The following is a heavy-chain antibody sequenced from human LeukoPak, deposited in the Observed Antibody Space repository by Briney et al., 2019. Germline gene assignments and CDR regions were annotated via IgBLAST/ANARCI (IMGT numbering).Heavy chain of an antibody. J-gene: IGHJ6*02. V-gene: IGHV3-11*03. D-gene: IGHD2-2*01. CDR3: ARWDHKQPHCSGTSCRAYGMDV. CDR1: AFTFSDYY. CDR2: ISSSGGYT. Sequence: GGSLRLSCTASAFTFSDYYMSWIRQAPGKGLEWVSYISSSGGYTNYADSWKGRFTISRDNAKNSLYLQMNSLRAEDTAVYYCARWDHKQPHCSGTSCRAYGMDVWGQGTTVTVSS.